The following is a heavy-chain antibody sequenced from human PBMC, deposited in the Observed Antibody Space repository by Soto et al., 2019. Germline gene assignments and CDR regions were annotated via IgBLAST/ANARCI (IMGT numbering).Heavy chain of an antibody. J-gene: IGHJ5*02. V-gene: IGHV3-11*01. Sequence: GGSLRLSCAASGFTFSDYYMSWIRQAPGKGLEWVSYISSSGSTIYYADSVKGRFTISRDNAKNSLYLQMNSLRAEDTAVYYCARDIIGIRVPGYTEDGSSNCTNGVCRFYRWFDPWGQGTLVTVSS. CDR2: ISSSGSTI. CDR1: GFTFSDYY. D-gene: IGHD2-8*01. CDR3: ARDIIGIRVPGYTEDGSSNCTNGVCRFYRWFDP.